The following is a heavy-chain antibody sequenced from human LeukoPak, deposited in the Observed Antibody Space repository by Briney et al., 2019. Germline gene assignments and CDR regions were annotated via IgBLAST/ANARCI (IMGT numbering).Heavy chain of an antibody. D-gene: IGHD6-13*01. CDR2: IYYSGSP. J-gene: IGHJ4*02. CDR3: ARARGRAAAGPFDY. Sequence: SETLSLTCTVSGGSISSYYWSWIRQPPGKGLEWIGYIYYSGSPNYNPSLKSRVTISVDTSKNQFSLKLSSVTAADTAVYYCARARGRAAAGPFDYWGQGTLVTVSS. CDR1: GGSISSYY. V-gene: IGHV4-59*01.